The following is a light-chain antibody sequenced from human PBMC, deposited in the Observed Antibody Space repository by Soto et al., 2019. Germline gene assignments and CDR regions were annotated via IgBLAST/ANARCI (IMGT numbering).Light chain of an antibody. V-gene: IGLV1-44*01. CDR1: SSNIGTNT. CDR2: SSN. Sequence: QSALTQPPSASGTPGQRVTISCSGSSSNIGTNTVNWYQQFPRSAPKLLMYSSNQRPSGVPDRFSGSKSGTSASLAISGLQSVDEADYYCAAWDGSLNVVLFGGGTKLTVL. J-gene: IGLJ3*02. CDR3: AAWDGSLNVVL.